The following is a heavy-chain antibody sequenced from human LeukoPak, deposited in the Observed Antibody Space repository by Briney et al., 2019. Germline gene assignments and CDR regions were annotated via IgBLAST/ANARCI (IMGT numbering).Heavy chain of an antibody. CDR1: GGSISSYY. CDR2: IYYSGST. Sequence: SETLSLTCTVSGGSISSYYRSWIRQPPGKGLEWIGYIYYSGSTNYNPSLKSRVTISVDTSKNQFSLKLSSVTAADTAVYYCANLRDSSGWYSWFDPWGQGTLVTVSS. D-gene: IGHD6-19*01. CDR3: ANLRDSSGWYSWFDP. J-gene: IGHJ5*02. V-gene: IGHV4-59*01.